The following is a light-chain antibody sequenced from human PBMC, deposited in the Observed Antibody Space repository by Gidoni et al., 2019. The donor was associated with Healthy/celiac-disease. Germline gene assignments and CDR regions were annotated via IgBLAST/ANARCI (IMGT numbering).Light chain of an antibody. V-gene: IGKV1-33*01. J-gene: IGKJ3*01. CDR1: TDISNY. CDR2: DAS. CDR3: QQYDHLPFT. Sequence: DMQMTQSPSSLSASVGDRVTVTCQASTDISNYLNWYQQHPGKAPKLLIYDASNWETGVPSMFSGSGSGTDFSFTISRLQPEAIATYYCQQYDHLPFTFGPGTKVDIK.